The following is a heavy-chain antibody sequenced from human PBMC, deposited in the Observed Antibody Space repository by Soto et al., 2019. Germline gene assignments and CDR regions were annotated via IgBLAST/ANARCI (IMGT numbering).Heavy chain of an antibody. D-gene: IGHD4-17*01. J-gene: IGHJ4*01. CDR1: TFTFSSYA. Sequence: EVQLLESGGGLVQPGGSLRLSCAASTFTFSSYAMSWVRQAPGKGLEWVSAIGGSGDRTYHADSVKGRFTISRDNPRNTRYMQMNSLRAEDTAVYYCAKGGHGDYEAWGHGTMVTVAS. V-gene: IGHV3-23*01. CDR2: IGGSGDRT. CDR3: AKGGHGDYEA.